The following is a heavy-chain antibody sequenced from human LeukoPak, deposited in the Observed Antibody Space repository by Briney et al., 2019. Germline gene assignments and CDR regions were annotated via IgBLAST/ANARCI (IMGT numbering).Heavy chain of an antibody. CDR3: ARHRGMLQLPHYFDY. J-gene: IGHJ4*02. V-gene: IGHV5-51*01. CDR1: GYTFTSYW. D-gene: IGHD5-24*01. CDR2: IYPGDSDT. Sequence: GESLKISCKGSGYTFTSYWIGWVRQMPGKGLEWMGIIYPGDSDTRYSPSFQGQVTISADKSISTAYLQWSSLKASDTAMYYCARHRGMLQLPHYFDYWGQGTLVTVSS.